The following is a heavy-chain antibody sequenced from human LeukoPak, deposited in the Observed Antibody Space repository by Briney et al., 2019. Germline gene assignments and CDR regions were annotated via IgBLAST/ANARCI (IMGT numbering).Heavy chain of an antibody. CDR1: GFTFSSYA. CDR3: AKGDIVLVVAATTIDY. D-gene: IGHD2-15*01. Sequence: GGSLRLSCAASGFTFSSYAMSWVRQAPGKGLEWVSAISGSGGSTYYADSVKGRFTISRDNSKNTLYLQMNSLRAEDTAVYYCAKGDIVLVVAATTIDYWGQGTLVTVSS. V-gene: IGHV3-23*01. J-gene: IGHJ4*02. CDR2: ISGSGGST.